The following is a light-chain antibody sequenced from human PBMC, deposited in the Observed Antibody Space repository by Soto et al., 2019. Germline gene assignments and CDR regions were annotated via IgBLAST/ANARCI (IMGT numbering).Light chain of an antibody. CDR1: QSFSSY. V-gene: IGKV3-11*01. Sequence: EIVLTQSPATLSLSPGERDTLSCRASQSFSSYLAWYQQKPGQAPRLLIYEASKRAAGIPTRVSARGSGTDFTLTISIIEPEDFAFYYCQQRRNWPPEITVGQGTRLEIK. J-gene: IGKJ5*01. CDR2: EAS. CDR3: QQRRNWPPEIT.